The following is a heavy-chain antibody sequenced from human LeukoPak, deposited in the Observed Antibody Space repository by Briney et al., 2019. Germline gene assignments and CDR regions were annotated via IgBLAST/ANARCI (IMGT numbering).Heavy chain of an antibody. CDR3: ARVVGYYDILTGSEYYFDY. CDR2: IYYSGST. CDR1: GGSISSYY. Sequence: SETLSLTCTVSGGSISSYYWSWIRQPPGKGLEWIGYIYYSGSTNYNPSLKSRVTISVDTSKTQFSLKLSSVTAADTAVYYCARVVGYYDILTGSEYYFDYWGQGTLVTVSS. J-gene: IGHJ4*02. D-gene: IGHD3-9*01. V-gene: IGHV4-59*01.